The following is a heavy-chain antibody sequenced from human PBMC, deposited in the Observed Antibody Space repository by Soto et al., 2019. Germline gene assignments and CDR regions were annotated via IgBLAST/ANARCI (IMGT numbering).Heavy chain of an antibody. CDR3: ATGDQLSAEVTGISFSF. CDR2: FDPAKAGT. V-gene: IGHV1-24*01. Sequence: ASVKVSCKVSGYTLSELSLHWVRQAPGKGLEWLAGFDPAKAGTLYAQNFQGRVTVTEDPSTDTAYMQLSSLRYEDTAIYYCATGDQLSAEVTGISFSFWGQGTLVTVSS. CDR1: GYTLSELS. J-gene: IGHJ4*02. D-gene: IGHD2-21*02.